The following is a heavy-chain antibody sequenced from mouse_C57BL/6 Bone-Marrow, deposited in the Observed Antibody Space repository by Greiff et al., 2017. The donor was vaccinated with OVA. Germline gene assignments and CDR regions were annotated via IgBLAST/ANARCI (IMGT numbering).Heavy chain of an antibody. CDR3: ARDYGSSIYAMDY. D-gene: IGHD1-1*01. CDR1: GYTFTSYW. CDR2: IDPSDSYT. J-gene: IGHJ4*01. Sequence: LKQPGAELVMPGASVKLSCKASGYTFTSYWMHWVKQRPGQGLEWIGEIDPSDSYTNYNQKFKGKSTLTVDKSSSTAYMQLSSLTSEDSAVYYCARDYGSSIYAMDYWGQGTSVTVSS. V-gene: IGHV1-69*01.